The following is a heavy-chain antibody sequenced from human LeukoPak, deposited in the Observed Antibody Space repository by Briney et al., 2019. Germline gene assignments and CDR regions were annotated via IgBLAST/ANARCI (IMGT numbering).Heavy chain of an antibody. D-gene: IGHD5-12*01. V-gene: IGHV1-2*06. CDR2: INPNSGGT. J-gene: IGHJ6*03. CDR3: ARLYSGYDLGYYYMDV. CDR1: GYTFTGYY. Sequence: GASVKVSCKASGYTFTGYYMHWVRQAPGQGLEWMGRINPNSGGTNYAQKFQGRVTMTRDTSISTAYMELSRLRSDDTAVYYCARLYSGYDLGYYYMDVWGKGTTVTVSS.